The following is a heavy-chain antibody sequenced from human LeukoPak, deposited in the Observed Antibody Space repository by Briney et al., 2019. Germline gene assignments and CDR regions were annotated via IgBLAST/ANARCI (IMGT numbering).Heavy chain of an antibody. CDR3: ARLGWWDS. J-gene: IGHJ4*02. D-gene: IGHD2-15*01. V-gene: IGHV4-39*01. Sequence: PSETLSLTCTVSGDSVSNDKYSWGWIRQPPGKGLEWIGSNSGSTYYNPSLNSRVTISVDTSKNQFSLKLSSVTAADTAVYYCARLGWWDSWGQGTLVTVSS. CDR2: NSGST. CDR1: GDSVSNDKYS.